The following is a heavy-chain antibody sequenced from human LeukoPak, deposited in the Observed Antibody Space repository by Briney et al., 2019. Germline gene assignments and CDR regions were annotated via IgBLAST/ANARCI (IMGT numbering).Heavy chain of an antibody. V-gene: IGHV4-34*01. CDR2: INHSGST. CDR1: GGSFSGYY. D-gene: IGHD5-18*01. CDR3: ARGFGYSYGPRALDY. J-gene: IGHJ4*02. Sequence: PSETLSLTCAVYGGSFSGYYWSWIRQPPGKGLEWIGEINHSGSTNYNPSLKSRVTISVDTSKNQFSLKLSSVTAADTAAYYCARGFGYSYGPRALDYWGQGTLVTVSS.